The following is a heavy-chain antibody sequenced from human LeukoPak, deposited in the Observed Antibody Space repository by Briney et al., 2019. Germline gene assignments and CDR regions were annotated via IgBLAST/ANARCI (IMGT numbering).Heavy chain of an antibody. V-gene: IGHV4-59*12. J-gene: IGHJ3*02. CDR3: AREWRDAFDI. Sequence: SETLSLTCTVSGDSFSSYYWSWIRQPPGKGLEWIGYIYYSGTTNYMPSLKSRVTISVDTSKNQFSLKLSSVTAADTAIYYCAREWRDAFDIWGQGTTVTVSS. CDR1: GDSFSSYY. D-gene: IGHD5-12*01. CDR2: IYYSGTT.